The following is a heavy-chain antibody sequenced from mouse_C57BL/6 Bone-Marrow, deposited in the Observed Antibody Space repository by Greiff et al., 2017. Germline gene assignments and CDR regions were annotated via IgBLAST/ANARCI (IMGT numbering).Heavy chain of an antibody. Sequence: EVKLMESEGGLVQPGSSMKLSCTASGFTFSDYYMAWVRQVPEKGLEWVANINYDGSSTYYLDSLKSRFIISRDNAKNILYLQMSSLKSEDTATYYCARGGYYGSSYGAMDYWGQGTSVTVSS. J-gene: IGHJ4*01. V-gene: IGHV5-16*01. CDR2: INYDGSST. CDR3: ARGGYYGSSYGAMDY. CDR1: GFTFSDYY. D-gene: IGHD1-1*01.